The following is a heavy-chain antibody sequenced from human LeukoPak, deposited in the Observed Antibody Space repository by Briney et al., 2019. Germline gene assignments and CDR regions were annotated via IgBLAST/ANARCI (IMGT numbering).Heavy chain of an antibody. Sequence: GGSLRLSCAASGFFFSNYDMNWVRQAPGKGLEWVSGLSSSGGSTFYADSVKGRFTISRDNSKNTVYLQMNSLRGEDTAIYYCAGGVTVTTDFWGQGTLVTVSS. V-gene: IGHV3-23*01. CDR1: GFFFSNYD. D-gene: IGHD4-17*01. CDR2: LSSSGGST. J-gene: IGHJ4*02. CDR3: AGGVTVTTDF.